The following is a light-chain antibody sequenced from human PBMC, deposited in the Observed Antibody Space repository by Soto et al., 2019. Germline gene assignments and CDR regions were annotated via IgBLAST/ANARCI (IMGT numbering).Light chain of an antibody. CDR3: QQYNRYFKS. CDR1: SSSNW. J-gene: IGKJ1*01. CDR2: KTS. V-gene: IGKV1-5*03. Sequence: VGDTVTMTCRSSSNWLAWYQQKPGKAPNLLIYKTSTLQRGVPSRFSGSGSDTEFTLTISSLQPDDFATYYCQQYNRYFKSFGQGTKVDIK.